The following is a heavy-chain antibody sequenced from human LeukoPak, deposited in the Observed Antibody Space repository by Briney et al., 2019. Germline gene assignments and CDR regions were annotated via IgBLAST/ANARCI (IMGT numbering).Heavy chain of an antibody. V-gene: IGHV4-39*07. CDR1: GGSISSSSYY. CDR3: ARGNDIVVVKGFDI. CDR2: IYYSGST. D-gene: IGHD2-2*01. J-gene: IGHJ3*02. Sequence: SETLSLTCTVSGGSISSSSYYWGWIRQPPGKGLEWIGSIYYSGSTYYNPSLKSRVTISVDTSKNQFSLKLSSVTAADTAVYYCARGNDIVVVKGFDIWGQGTMATVSS.